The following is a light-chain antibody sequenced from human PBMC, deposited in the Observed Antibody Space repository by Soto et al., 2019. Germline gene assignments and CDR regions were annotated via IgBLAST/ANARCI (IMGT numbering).Light chain of an antibody. V-gene: IGLV2-14*03. CDR1: NSDVGTYKY. Sequence: QSVLTQPASVSGSPGQSITISCTGSNSDVGTYKYVSWYQQHPGKAPKLIIYEVSNRPSGVSNRFSGSKSGNTASLTISGLQAGGEADYYCSSYTITSTVLFGGGTKVTVL. CDR2: EVS. J-gene: IGLJ2*01. CDR3: SSYTITSTVL.